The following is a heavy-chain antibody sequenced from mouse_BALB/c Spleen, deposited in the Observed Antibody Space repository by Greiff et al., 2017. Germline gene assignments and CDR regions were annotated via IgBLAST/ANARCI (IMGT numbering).Heavy chain of an antibody. V-gene: IGHV2-6-5*01. D-gene: IGHD1-1*01. CDR3: AKHAYGSSDWYFDV. CDR1: GFSLTDYG. Sequence: VKLMESGPGLVAPSQSLSITCTVSGFSLTDYGVSWIRQPPGKGLEWLGVIWGGGSTYYNSALKSRLSISKDNSKSQVFLKMNSLQTDDTAMYYCAKHAYGSSDWYFDVWGAGTTVTVSS. CDR2: IWGGGST. J-gene: IGHJ1*01.